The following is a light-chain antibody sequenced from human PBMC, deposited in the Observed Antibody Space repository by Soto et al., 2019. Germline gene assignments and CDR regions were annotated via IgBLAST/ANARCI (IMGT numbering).Light chain of an antibody. CDR2: SAS. J-gene: IGKJ4*01. CDR3: QQANSLPLT. CDR1: QGINTW. Sequence: DIQMTQSPSSVSASIGDRVTITCRASQGINTWLALYQQKPGKAPKLLIYSASTLYSGVPSRFSGSGSGTDFTLTISSLQPEDFATYFCQQANSLPLTFGGGTKVEIK. V-gene: IGKV1-12*01.